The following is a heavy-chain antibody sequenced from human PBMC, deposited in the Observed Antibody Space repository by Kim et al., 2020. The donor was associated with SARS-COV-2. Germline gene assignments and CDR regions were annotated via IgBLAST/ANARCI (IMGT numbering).Heavy chain of an antibody. Sequence: SETLSLTCTVSGGSISSGGYYWSWIRQHPGKGLEWIGYIYYSGSTYYNPSLKSRVTVSVDTSKNQFSLKLSSVTAADTAVYYCARGAEISSSWYGGLYYYGRDVGGKGNTLTVSS. J-gene: IGHJ6*04. CDR3: ARGAEISSSWYGGLYYYGRDV. V-gene: IGHV4-31*03. CDR1: GGSISSGGYY. CDR2: IYYSGST. D-gene: IGHD6-13*01.